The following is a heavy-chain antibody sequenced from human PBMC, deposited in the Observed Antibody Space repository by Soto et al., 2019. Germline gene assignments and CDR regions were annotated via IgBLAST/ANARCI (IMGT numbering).Heavy chain of an antibody. CDR2: IYHNGAT. CDR1: GGSINSGGYS. D-gene: IGHD1-1*01. J-gene: IGHJ4*02. Sequence: PSETLSLTCAVSGGSINSGGYSWSWIRLPLGKGLEWIGYIYHNGATQYNPSLKSRVTISVDTSKNQFSLKMSSVTAADTAVYYCARLATRYYFDYWGQGTLVTVSS. V-gene: IGHV4-30-2*02. CDR3: ARLATRYYFDY.